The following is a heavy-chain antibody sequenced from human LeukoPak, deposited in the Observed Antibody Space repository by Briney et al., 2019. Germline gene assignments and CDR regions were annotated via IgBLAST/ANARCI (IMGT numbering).Heavy chain of an antibody. CDR1: GGSISSSSYY. CDR3: AREKVGSTTFDY. D-gene: IGHD1-26*01. V-gene: IGHV4-39*02. Sequence: PSETLSLTCTVSGGSISSSSYYWGWIRQPPGKGLEWIGSIYYSGSTYYIPSLKSRVTIYVDTSKNQFSLKMSSVTAADTAVYYCAREKVGSTTFDYWGQGALVTVSS. CDR2: IYYSGST. J-gene: IGHJ4*02.